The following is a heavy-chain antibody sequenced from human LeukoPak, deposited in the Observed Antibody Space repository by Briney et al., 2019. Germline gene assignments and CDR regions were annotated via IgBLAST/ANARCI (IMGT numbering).Heavy chain of an antibody. D-gene: IGHD2/OR15-2a*01. CDR1: GYSISSAYY. J-gene: IGHJ3*02. V-gene: IGHV4-38-2*01. CDR3: ARRLSAYAFDI. CDR2: MYHSGST. Sequence: SETLSLTCAVSGYSISSAYYWGWIRQPPGKGLEWIGSMYHSGSTYYNPSLKSRVTISVDTSKNQFSLKLSSVTAADTAVYYCARRLSAYAFDIWGQGTMVTVSS.